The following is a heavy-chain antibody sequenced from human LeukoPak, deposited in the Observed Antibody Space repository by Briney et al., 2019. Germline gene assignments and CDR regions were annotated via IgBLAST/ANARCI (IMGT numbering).Heavy chain of an antibody. CDR1: GFTFSRHN. CDR2: ISSSSSNK. D-gene: IGHD5-18*01. V-gene: IGHV3-48*02. Sequence: GGPLRLSCAASGFTFSRHNMIWVRQAPGKGLEWVSYISSSSSNKYYADSVKGRVTISRDNAKNSLFLQMNSLTDDDTAVYYCARDGGHSYGYGYDYWGQGTQVTVSS. J-gene: IGHJ4*02. CDR3: ARDGGHSYGYGYDY.